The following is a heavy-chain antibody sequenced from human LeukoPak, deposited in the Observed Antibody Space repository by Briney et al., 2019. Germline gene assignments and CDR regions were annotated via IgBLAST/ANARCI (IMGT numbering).Heavy chain of an antibody. CDR2: IYGDDDKT. CDR1: GFTFSNYA. CDR3: AKRPVRLPYDY. Sequence: GGSLRLSCVASGFTFSNYAMTWVRQAPGKGLEMVSGIYGDDDKTVYGDAVKGRFTISRDNSKNTLFLQMNSLRADDTAVYYCAKRPVRLPYDYWGQGTLVTVSS. V-gene: IGHV3-23*01. J-gene: IGHJ4*02. D-gene: IGHD5-12*01.